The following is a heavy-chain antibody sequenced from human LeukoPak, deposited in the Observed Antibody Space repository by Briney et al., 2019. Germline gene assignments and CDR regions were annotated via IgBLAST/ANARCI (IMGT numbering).Heavy chain of an antibody. V-gene: IGHV4-30-2*01. CDR3: ASSAGYSYGYDY. CDR1: GGSISSGGYS. D-gene: IGHD5-18*01. J-gene: IGHJ4*02. CDR2: IYHSGST. Sequence: SETLSLTCAVSGGSISSGGYSWSWIRQPPGKGLEWIGYIYHSGSTYYNPSLKSRVTISIDRSKNQFSLKLSSVTAADTAVYYCASSAGYSYGYDYWGQGTLVTVSS.